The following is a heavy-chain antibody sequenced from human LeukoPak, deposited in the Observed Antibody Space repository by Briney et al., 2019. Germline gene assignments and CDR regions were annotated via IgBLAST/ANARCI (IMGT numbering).Heavy chain of an antibody. Sequence: ASVKVSCKASGYTFTSYGISWVRQAPGQGLEWMGWISAYNGNTNYAQKLQGRVTMTTDTSTSTAYMELRSLRSDDTAVYYCAREGYCSSTSCYGGYNWFDPWGQGTLVTVSS. CDR1: GYTFTSYG. J-gene: IGHJ5*02. CDR3: AREGYCSSTSCYGGYNWFDP. V-gene: IGHV1-18*01. D-gene: IGHD2-2*01. CDR2: ISAYNGNT.